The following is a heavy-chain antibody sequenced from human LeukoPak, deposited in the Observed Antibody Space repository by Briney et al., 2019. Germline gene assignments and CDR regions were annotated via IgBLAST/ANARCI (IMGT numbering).Heavy chain of an antibody. CDR1: GFTFSSYE. J-gene: IGHJ4*02. D-gene: IGHD1/OR15-1a*01. Sequence: GGSLRLFCAASGFTFSSYEINWVRQAPGKGLEWVSYISSSGRTIHYADSVKGRFTISRDNARNSLYLQMSSLRAEDTAVYYCARDRTFDYWGQGTLVTVSS. CDR3: ARDRTFDY. CDR2: ISSSGRTI. V-gene: IGHV3-48*03.